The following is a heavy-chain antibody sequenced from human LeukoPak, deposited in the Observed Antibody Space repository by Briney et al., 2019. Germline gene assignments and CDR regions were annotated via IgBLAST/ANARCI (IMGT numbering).Heavy chain of an antibody. V-gene: IGHV3-7*01. J-gene: IGHJ4*02. D-gene: IGHD3-16*01. CDR3: ARTYAYDATGDRGH. CDR2: IKQDGSEK. CDR1: GFTFRSYE. Sequence: GGSLRLSCEDSGFTFRSYEMNWVRQAPGKGLEWVANIKQDGSEKYYVDSVKGRFTISRDNAKNSLYLQMNSLRAEDTAVYYCARTYAYDATGDRGHWGQGTLVTVSS.